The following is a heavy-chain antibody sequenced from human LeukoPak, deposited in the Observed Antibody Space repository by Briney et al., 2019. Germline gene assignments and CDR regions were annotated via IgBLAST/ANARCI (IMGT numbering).Heavy chain of an antibody. V-gene: IGHV3-7*03. CDR1: RLTFSGYW. CDR2: VNKDGSEK. J-gene: IGHJ4*02. CDR3: ATYTQHFGAPGGADY. Sequence: GGSLRLSCVVSRLTFSGYWMRWVRQAPGKGLEWVAAVNKDGSEKRYVDSVEGRFTISRDNARNSVYLQMTSLGAEDTAVYYCATYTQHFGAPGGADYWGLGALVTVSS. D-gene: IGHD2-8*02.